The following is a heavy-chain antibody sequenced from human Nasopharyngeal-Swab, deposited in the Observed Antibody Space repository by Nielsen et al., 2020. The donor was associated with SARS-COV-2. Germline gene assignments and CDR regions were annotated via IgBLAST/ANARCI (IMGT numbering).Heavy chain of an antibody. CDR1: GFTFSSYA. Sequence: GESLKISCAASGFTFSSYAMHWARQAPGKGLEWVAVISYDGSNKYYADSVKGRFTISRDNSKNTLYLQMNSLRAEDTAVYYCARSWGGGYSFSFDYWGQGTLVTVSS. V-gene: IGHV3-30-3*01. D-gene: IGHD2-15*01. J-gene: IGHJ4*02. CDR3: ARSWGGGYSFSFDY. CDR2: ISYDGSNK.